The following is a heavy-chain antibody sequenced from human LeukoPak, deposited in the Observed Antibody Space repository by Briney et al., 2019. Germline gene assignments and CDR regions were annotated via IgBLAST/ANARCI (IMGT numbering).Heavy chain of an antibody. CDR3: ARGGRGYSSSWRTVDFDY. V-gene: IGHV4-59*01. Sequence: SETLSLTCTVSGGSISSYYWSWIRQPPGKGLEWIGYIYYSGSTNYNPSLKSRVTISVDTSKNQFSLKLSSVTAADTAVYYCARGGRGYSSSWRTVDFDYWGQGTLVTVSS. CDR1: GGSISSYY. D-gene: IGHD6-13*01. J-gene: IGHJ4*02. CDR2: IYYSGST.